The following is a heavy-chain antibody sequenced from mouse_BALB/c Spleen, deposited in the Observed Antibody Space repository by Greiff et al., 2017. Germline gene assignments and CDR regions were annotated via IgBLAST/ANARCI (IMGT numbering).Heavy chain of an antibody. CDR2: ISSGGSYT. CDR1: GFTFSSYT. D-gene: IGHD1-1*01. Sequence: EVKLVESGGGLVKPGGSLKLSCAASGFTFSSYTMSWVRQTPEKRLEWVATISSGGSYTYYPDSVKGRFTISRDNAKNTLYLQMSSLKSEDTAMYYCTRDPITTVVATEAYWGQGTLVTVSA. CDR3: TRDPITTVVATEAY. J-gene: IGHJ3*01. V-gene: IGHV5-6-4*01.